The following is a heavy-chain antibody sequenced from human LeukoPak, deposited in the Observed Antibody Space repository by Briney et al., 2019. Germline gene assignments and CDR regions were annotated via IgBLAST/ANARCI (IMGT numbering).Heavy chain of an antibody. CDR3: TTELYYDFWSGYFDY. J-gene: IGHJ4*02. CDR1: GFTFSNAW. D-gene: IGHD3-3*01. CDR2: IKSKTDGGTT. V-gene: IGHV3-15*01. Sequence: GGSLRLSCAASGFTFSNAWMSWVRQAPGKGLEWVGRIKSKTDGGTTDYAAPVKGRFTISRDDSKNTLYLQMTSLKTEDTAVYYCTTELYYDFWSGYFDYWGQGTLVTVSS.